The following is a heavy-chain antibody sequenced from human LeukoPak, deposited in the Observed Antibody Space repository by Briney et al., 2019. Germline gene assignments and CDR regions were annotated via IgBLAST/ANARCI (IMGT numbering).Heavy chain of an antibody. J-gene: IGHJ4*02. Sequence: GGSLRLSCAASGFTFSSYAMSWVRQAPGKGLEWVSAVSGSGGSTYYADSVKGRFTISRDNSKNTLYLQMNSLRAEDTAVYYCAKAPYYYDSSGYFDYWGQGTLVTVSS. D-gene: IGHD3-22*01. CDR3: AKAPYYYDSSGYFDY. V-gene: IGHV3-23*01. CDR2: VSGSGGST. CDR1: GFTFSSYA.